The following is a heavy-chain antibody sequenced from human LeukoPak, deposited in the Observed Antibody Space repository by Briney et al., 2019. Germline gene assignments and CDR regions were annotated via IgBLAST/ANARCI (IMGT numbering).Heavy chain of an antibody. J-gene: IGHJ4*02. D-gene: IGHD3-16*01. CDR2: VSSSGST. CDR1: GGSINSYY. CDR3: ARTLKDAYLNAFGY. Sequence: SETLTLTCTVSGGSINSYYWNWLRQPPGKTLEWIGYVSSSGSTNYSPFFKSRLTISLDTSKNQFSLNLRSVTAADTAVYYCARTLKDAYLNAFGYWGQGTLVAVSS. V-gene: IGHV4-59*01.